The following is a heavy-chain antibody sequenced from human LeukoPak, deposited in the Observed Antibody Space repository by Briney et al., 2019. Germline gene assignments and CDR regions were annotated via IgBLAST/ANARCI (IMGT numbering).Heavy chain of an antibody. CDR2: FSLKIGSI. Sequence: GXSLRLSCAASGFTFDDYAMHWVRHAPGKGLEWVSGFSLKIGSIGYADSVKGRLTISTDNVKNSLYLQMNSLRAEDTALYYCAKAGYYYGVGAFDIWGQGTMVTVSS. J-gene: IGHJ3*02. CDR3: AKAGYYYGVGAFDI. V-gene: IGHV3-9*01. CDR1: GFTFDDYA. D-gene: IGHD3-22*01.